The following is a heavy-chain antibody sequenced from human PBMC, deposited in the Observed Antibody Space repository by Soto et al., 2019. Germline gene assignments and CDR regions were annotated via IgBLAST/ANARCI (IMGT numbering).Heavy chain of an antibody. CDR2: INAGNGNT. Sequence: GASVKVSCKASGYTFTSYAVHWVRQAPGQRLEWMGWINAGNGNTKYSQKFQGRVTITSDTSASTAYMELSSLRSEETAVYYCARGMASIAATFGYIDVWGKGTTVTVSS. J-gene: IGHJ6*03. CDR3: ARGMASIAATFGYIDV. D-gene: IGHD5-12*01. V-gene: IGHV1-3*01. CDR1: GYTFTSYA.